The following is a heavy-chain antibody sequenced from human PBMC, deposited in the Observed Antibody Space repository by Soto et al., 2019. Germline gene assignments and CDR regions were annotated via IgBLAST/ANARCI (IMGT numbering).Heavy chain of an antibody. J-gene: IGHJ4*02. V-gene: IGHV4-34*04. CDR3: AGARGYNYGYEF. Sequence: QVQLQQWGAGLLKPSETLSLTCGVYAGSFSRYYWSWIRLVPGKGLEWIGEVNHSGSTNHSPSLKSRTTMSVDTSQSQVSLKLSSVTAADTAVYYCAGARGYNYGYEFWGQGTLVTVSS. CDR1: AGSFSRYY. CDR2: VNHSGST. D-gene: IGHD5-18*01.